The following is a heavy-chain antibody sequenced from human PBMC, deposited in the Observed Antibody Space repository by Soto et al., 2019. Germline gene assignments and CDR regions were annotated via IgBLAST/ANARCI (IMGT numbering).Heavy chain of an antibody. V-gene: IGHV4-34*01. CDR1: GGYFSGYY. CDR3: ARGLGLSYYDFWSGYPHFDY. D-gene: IGHD3-3*01. Sequence: SETLSLTCAVYGGYFSGYYWSWIRQPPGKGLEWIGEINHSGSTNYNPSLKSRVTISEDTSKNQFSLKLSSVTAADTAVYYCARGLGLSYYDFWSGYPHFDYWGQGTLVTVSS. J-gene: IGHJ4*02. CDR2: INHSGST.